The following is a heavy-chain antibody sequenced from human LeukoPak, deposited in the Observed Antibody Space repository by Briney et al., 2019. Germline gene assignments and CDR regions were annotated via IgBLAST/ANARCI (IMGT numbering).Heavy chain of an antibody. J-gene: IGHJ4*02. CDR3: AKDGPQTGYSTGWFDY. V-gene: IGHV3-23*01. CDR2: ISDSGGTT. D-gene: IGHD6-19*01. CDR1: GFTFSSYA. Sequence: PGGSLRLSCAASGFTFSSYAMSWVRQAPGKGLEWVSGISDSGGTTYHADSVKGRFTISRDNSKNTLYLQMNSLRAEDTAVYYCAKDGPQTGYSTGWFDYWGQGTLVTVSS.